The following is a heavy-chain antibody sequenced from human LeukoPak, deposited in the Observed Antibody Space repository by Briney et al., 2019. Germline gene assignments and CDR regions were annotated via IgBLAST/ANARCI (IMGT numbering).Heavy chain of an antibody. J-gene: IGHJ4*02. CDR1: GGSISSYY. V-gene: IGHV4-59*08. CDR2: IYHSGST. D-gene: IGHD5-18*01. Sequence: SETLSLTCTVSGGSISSYYWSWIRQPPGKGLEWIGYIYHSGSTNYNPSLKSRVTISVDTSKNQFSLKLSSVTAADTAVYYCARLGGFAGYSYGYEVDYWGQGTLVTVSS. CDR3: ARLGGFAGYSYGYEVDY.